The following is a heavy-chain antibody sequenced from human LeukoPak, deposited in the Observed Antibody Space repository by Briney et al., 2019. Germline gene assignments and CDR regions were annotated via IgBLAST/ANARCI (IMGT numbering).Heavy chain of an antibody. CDR3: AVESGSSGFLPFDY. D-gene: IGHD6-19*01. CDR2: IIPIFGTA. Sequence: SVKVSCKASGGTFSSYAISWVRQAPGQGLEWMGRIIPIFGTANYAQKFQGRVTITTDESTSTAYMELSSLRSEDTAVYYCAVESGSSGFLPFDYWGQGTLVAVSS. J-gene: IGHJ4*02. CDR1: GGTFSSYA. V-gene: IGHV1-69*05.